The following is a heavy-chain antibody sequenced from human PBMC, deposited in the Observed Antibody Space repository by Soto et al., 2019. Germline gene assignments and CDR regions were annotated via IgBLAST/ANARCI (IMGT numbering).Heavy chain of an antibody. D-gene: IGHD2-2*01. Sequence: GGSLRLSCAASGFTFSSYAMSWVRQAPGKGLEWVSAISGSGGSTYYADSVKGRFTISRDNSKNTLYLQMNSLRAEETAVYYCAKDAVVVPAAMEGSASFFDYWGQGTLVTVSS. V-gene: IGHV3-23*01. CDR1: GFTFSSYA. CDR3: AKDAVVVPAAMEGSASFFDY. J-gene: IGHJ4*02. CDR2: ISGSGGST.